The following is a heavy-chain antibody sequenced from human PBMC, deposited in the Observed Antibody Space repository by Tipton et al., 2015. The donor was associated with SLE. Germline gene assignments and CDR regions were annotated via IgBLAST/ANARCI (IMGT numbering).Heavy chain of an antibody. CDR3: ARSLVWSGYFGFMDV. D-gene: IGHD3-3*01. CDR2: ITYDGSNK. Sequence: SLRLSCAASGFTFSSYAMSWVRQAPGKGLEWVAVITYDGSNKYYADSVKGRFTISRDNSKNTLYLQMNSLKAEDTAVYYCARSLVWSGYFGFMDVWGKGTTVTVSS. V-gene: IGHV3-30*04. J-gene: IGHJ6*03. CDR1: GFTFSSYA.